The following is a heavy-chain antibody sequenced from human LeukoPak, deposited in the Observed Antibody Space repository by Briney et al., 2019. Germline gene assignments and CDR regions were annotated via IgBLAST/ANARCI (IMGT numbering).Heavy chain of an antibody. Sequence: SETLSLTCTVSGGSISSYYWSWIRQPAGKGLEWIGRIYTSGSTNYNPSLKSRVTMSVDTSKNQFSLKLSSVTAADTAVYYCARDSSGYDYNYYYYMDVWGKGTTVTVSS. D-gene: IGHD5-12*01. V-gene: IGHV4-4*07. CDR3: ARDSSGYDYNYYYYMDV. J-gene: IGHJ6*03. CDR1: GGSISSYY. CDR2: IYTSGST.